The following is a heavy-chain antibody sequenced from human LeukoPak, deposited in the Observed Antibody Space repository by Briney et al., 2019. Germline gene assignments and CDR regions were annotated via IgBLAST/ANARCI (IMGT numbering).Heavy chain of an antibody. CDR1: GFTVSSNY. J-gene: IGHJ4*02. V-gene: IGHV3-66*01. CDR2: IYSGGAT. Sequence: PGGSLRLSCAASGFTVSSNYMSWVRQAPGKGLEWVSVIYSGGATYYADSVKGRFTISRDNSKNTLYLQMNSLRVEDTAVYYCASPPSTVTTYLDYWGQRTLVTVSS. D-gene: IGHD4-17*01. CDR3: ASPPSTVTTYLDY.